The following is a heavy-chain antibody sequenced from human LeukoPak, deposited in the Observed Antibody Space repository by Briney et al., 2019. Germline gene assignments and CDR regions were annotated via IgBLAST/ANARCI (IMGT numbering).Heavy chain of an antibody. Sequence: GGSLRLSCAASGFTFSSYSMNWVRQAPGKGLEWISYISGTSNIYYADSVKGRFTISRDNAKNSLYLQMNSLRDDDTAVYYCARDEDDISGYYFYWGQGTLVIVSS. V-gene: IGHV3-48*02. CDR3: ARDEDDISGYYFY. D-gene: IGHD3-22*01. J-gene: IGHJ4*02. CDR2: ISGTSNI. CDR1: GFTFSSYS.